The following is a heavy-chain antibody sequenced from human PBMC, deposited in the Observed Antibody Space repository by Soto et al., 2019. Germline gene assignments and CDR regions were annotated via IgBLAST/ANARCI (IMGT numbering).Heavy chain of an antibody. D-gene: IGHD3-3*01. V-gene: IGHV3-33*01. CDR1: GFTLNNFY. Sequence: PGGSLRLSCAASGFTLNNFYMHWVRQAPGKGLEWVAVVWYDGKSRYYADSVNGRFTVSRDDSGNTVSLEMNSLRVEDTGVYYCGRESPHTTVFGLPIMGPNGMDVWGRGTTVTVSS. CDR2: VWYDGKSR. J-gene: IGHJ6*02. CDR3: GRESPHTTVFGLPIMGPNGMDV.